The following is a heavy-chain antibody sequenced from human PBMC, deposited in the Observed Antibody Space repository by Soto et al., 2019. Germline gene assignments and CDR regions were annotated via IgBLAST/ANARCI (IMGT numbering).Heavy chain of an antibody. Sequence: SLRLSCAASGFTFSFYAMHWVRQAPGKGLEWVAVISYNGRNKHYVDSVKGRFTISRDNSQATLYLQMDSLRPDDTAVYYCARQAKIGDRSQFYFDSWGQGTLVTVSS. CDR1: GFTFSFYA. V-gene: IGHV3-30*04. D-gene: IGHD3-16*01. J-gene: IGHJ4*02. CDR3: ARQAKIGDRSQFYFDS. CDR2: ISYNGRNK.